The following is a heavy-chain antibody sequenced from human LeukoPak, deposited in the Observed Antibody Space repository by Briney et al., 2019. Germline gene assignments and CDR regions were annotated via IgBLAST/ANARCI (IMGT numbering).Heavy chain of an antibody. J-gene: IGHJ4*02. Sequence: PSETLSLTCTVSVGSISSSSYYWGWIRQPPGKGLEWIGSIYYSGSTYYNPSLKSRVTISVDTSKNQFSLKLSSVTAADTAVYYCARDGHIVGATIDYWGQGTLVTVSS. CDR3: ARDGHIVGATIDY. V-gene: IGHV4-39*07. D-gene: IGHD1-26*01. CDR2: IYYSGST. CDR1: VGSISSSSYY.